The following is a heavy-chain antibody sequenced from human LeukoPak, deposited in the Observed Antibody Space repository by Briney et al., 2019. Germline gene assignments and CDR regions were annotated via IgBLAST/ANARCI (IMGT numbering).Heavy chain of an antibody. CDR1: GYTFTGYY. CDR3: TRDLLGFATTPLSD. Sequence: AAVEVSCKASGYTFTGYYIHWVRQAPGHGLEWMGWINPNRGDTNYAQKFQGRVTMTRDTSISTALMELTRLTSDDTAVYYCTRDLLGFATTPLSDWGQGTLVTVSS. V-gene: IGHV1-2*02. D-gene: IGHD4-17*01. CDR2: INPNRGDT. J-gene: IGHJ4*02.